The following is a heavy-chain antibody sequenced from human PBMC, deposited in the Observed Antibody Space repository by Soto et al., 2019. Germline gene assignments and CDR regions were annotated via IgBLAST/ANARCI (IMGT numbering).Heavy chain of an antibody. Sequence: QVQLQESGPGLVKPSQTLSLTCTVSGDSISGGGFFWSWIRQHPGKGLEWIGSIYYSGTTYYSPSLKSRLTISVDTPKNQFSLKLTSVTAADTAMYYCARDCVLGTDYGDYRAFDIWGQGTMVTVSS. CDR1: GDSISGGGFF. D-gene: IGHD4-17*01. CDR3: ARDCVLGTDYGDYRAFDI. V-gene: IGHV4-31*03. CDR2: IYYSGTT. J-gene: IGHJ3*02.